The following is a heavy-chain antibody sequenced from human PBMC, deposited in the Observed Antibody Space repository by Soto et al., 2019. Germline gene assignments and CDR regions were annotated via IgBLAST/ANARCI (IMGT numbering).Heavy chain of an antibody. CDR3: ARTKCSGGSCYSWSLDY. D-gene: IGHD2-15*01. J-gene: IGHJ4*02. V-gene: IGHV4-31*03. Sequence: SETLSLTCTVSCGSITTGGYYWSWIRQLPGKGLEWIGHRYYSESTYYNPSLKSRVSISLDTSKNQFSLKLSFVTAADAAMYYCARTKCSGGSCYSWSLDYWGQGTPVTVSS. CDR1: CGSITTGGYY. CDR2: RYYSEST.